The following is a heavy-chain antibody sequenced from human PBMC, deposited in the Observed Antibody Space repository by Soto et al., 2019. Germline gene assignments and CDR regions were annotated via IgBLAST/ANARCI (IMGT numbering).Heavy chain of an antibody. CDR3: VKRSILSLNGSDT. D-gene: IGHD3-16*02. V-gene: IGHV4-4*02. CDR2: IYHTGTT. J-gene: IGHJ5*01. CDR1: VASISSRNW. Sequence: PSETLSLTCGVSVASISSRNWWSWVRQSPAKGLEWIGEIYHTGTTNYNPSLKSRVTLSVDKSKNQFSLTLTSVTAADTAVYYCVKRSILSLNGSDTWG.